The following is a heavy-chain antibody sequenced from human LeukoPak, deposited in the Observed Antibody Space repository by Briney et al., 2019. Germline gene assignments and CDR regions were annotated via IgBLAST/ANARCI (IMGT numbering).Heavy chain of an antibody. D-gene: IGHD6-13*01. V-gene: IGHV1-3*01. CDR3: ARDGSRWSLDY. CDR2: ISAGNGYT. J-gene: IGHJ4*02. CDR1: GYTFTRYA. Sequence: GASVKVSCKASGYTFTRYAIHWVRQAPGQRLEWMGWISAGNGYTEYSQKFQGRVTITSDTSASTAYMELNSLRSEDTAVYYCARDGSRWSLDYWGQGTLVTVSS.